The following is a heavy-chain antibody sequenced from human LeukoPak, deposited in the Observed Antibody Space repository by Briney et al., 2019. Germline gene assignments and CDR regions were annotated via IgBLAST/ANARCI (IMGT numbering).Heavy chain of an antibody. CDR2: IKQGGSEK. CDR3: ARADSSIAARLSRSSIFNYYYYMDV. CDR1: GFTLISYW. J-gene: IGHJ6*03. V-gene: IGHV3-7*01. Sequence: GGSLRLSCAASGFTLISYWMTWVRQAPGKGLEWVANIKQGGSEKYYVDSVKGRFTISRDNAKNSLYLQMNSLRDEDTAVYYCARADSSIAARLSRSSIFNYYYYMDVWGKGTTVTVSS. D-gene: IGHD6-6*01.